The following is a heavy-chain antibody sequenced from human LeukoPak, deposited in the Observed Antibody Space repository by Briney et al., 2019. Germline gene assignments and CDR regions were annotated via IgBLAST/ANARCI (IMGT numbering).Heavy chain of an antibody. D-gene: IGHD1-26*01. V-gene: IGHV3-21*01. CDR1: GFTFSSYS. CDR2: ISSSSSYI. Sequence: GGSLRLSCAASGFTFSSYSMNWVRQAPGKGLEWVSSISSSSSYIYFADSVKGRFTISRDNAKNSLYLQMNRLRAEDTAVYYCARFPEWELLGSPPPWGQGTMVTVSS. CDR3: ARFPEWELLGSPPP. J-gene: IGHJ3*01.